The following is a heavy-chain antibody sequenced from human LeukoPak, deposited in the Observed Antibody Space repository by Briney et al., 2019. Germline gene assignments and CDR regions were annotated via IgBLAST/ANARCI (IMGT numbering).Heavy chain of an antibody. V-gene: IGHV3-53*01. CDR1: GFTFSSNY. J-gene: IGHJ6*03. CDR3: ARDISSSSSGGYSYYMDV. D-gene: IGHD6-6*01. Sequence: SGGSLRLSCAASGFTFSSNYMSWIRQAPGKGLEWVSDIYSGGSTYYADSVKGRFTISRDNSKNTLYLQMNSLRAEDTAVYYCARDISSSSSGGYSYYMDVWGKGTTVTVSS. CDR2: IYSGGST.